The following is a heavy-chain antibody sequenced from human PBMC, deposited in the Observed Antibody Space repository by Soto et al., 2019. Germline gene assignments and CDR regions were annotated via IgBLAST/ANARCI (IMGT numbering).Heavy chain of an antibody. Sequence: ASVKVSCKASGYTFTSYYMHWVRQAPGQGLEWMGIINPSVGRTSYAQKFQGRVTISRDTFTGTAYMELTGLRSDDTAVYYCAGDPDSHYNDSHASSYPWGQGTLVTVSS. J-gene: IGHJ5*02. D-gene: IGHD4-4*01. CDR1: GYTFTSYY. V-gene: IGHV1-46*01. CDR3: AGDPDSHYNDSHASSYP. CDR2: INPSVGRT.